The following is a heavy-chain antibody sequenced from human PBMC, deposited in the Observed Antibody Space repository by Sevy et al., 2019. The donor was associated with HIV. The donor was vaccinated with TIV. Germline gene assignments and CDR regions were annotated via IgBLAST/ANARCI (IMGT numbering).Heavy chain of an antibody. CDR2: ISSSSSTI. D-gene: IGHD4-17*01. CDR1: GFTFSSYS. CDR3: AKVYGDYLRSFLSDYYYYGMDV. V-gene: IGHV3-48*02. Sequence: GGSLRLSCAASGFTFSSYSMNWVRQAPGKGLEWVSYISSSSSTIYYADSVKGRFTISRDNAKNSLYLQMNSLRDEDTVVYYCAKVYGDYLRSFLSDYYYYGMDVWGQGTTVTVSS. J-gene: IGHJ6*02.